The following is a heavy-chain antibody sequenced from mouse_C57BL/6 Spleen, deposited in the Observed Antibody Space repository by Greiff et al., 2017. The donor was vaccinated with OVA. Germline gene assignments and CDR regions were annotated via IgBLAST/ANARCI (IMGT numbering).Heavy chain of an antibody. CDR3: TTYGKGYAMDY. J-gene: IGHJ4*01. D-gene: IGHD2-1*01. V-gene: IGHV1-15*01. CDR1: GYTFTDYE. Sequence: QVQLQQSGAELVRPGASVTLSCKASGYTFTDYEMHWVKQTPVHGLEWIGAIDPETGGTAYNQKFKGKAILTADKSSSTAYMELRSLTSEDSAVYYCTTYGKGYAMDYWGQGTSVTVSS. CDR2: IDPETGGT.